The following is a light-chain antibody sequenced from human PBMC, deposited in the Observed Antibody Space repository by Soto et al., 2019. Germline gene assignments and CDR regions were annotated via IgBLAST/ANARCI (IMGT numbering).Light chain of an antibody. J-gene: IGKJ1*01. V-gene: IGKV1-5*03. CDR1: QTISSC. CDR3: QQYDSYSEA. Sequence: IKMTQSPSTXSGPKSHSVPIPFRASQTISSCLDWYQQKPGKPXNXXLYEESTLKSGVPSRLSGSGSGTEFNLNIRRMEPADFALYDCQQYDSYSEAFGQGTKVDI. CDR2: EES.